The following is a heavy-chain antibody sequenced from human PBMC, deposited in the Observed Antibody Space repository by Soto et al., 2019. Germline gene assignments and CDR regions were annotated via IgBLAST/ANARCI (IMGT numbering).Heavy chain of an antibody. CDR1: GFPFSSYS. CDR2: ISSSSSAI. D-gene: IGHD2-2*01. V-gene: IGHV3-48*01. J-gene: IGHJ6*03. Sequence: GGSLRLSCAASGFPFSSYSMNWVRQAPGKGLEWVSYISSSSSAIYYADSVKGRFTISRDNAKRSLYLQMNSLRAEDTAVYYCATSDCCSSSCYYYYYMDIWGKGTTVTVSS. CDR3: ATSDCCSSSCYYYYYMDI.